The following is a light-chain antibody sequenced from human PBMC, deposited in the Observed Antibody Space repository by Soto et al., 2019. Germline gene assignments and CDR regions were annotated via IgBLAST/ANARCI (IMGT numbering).Light chain of an antibody. CDR2: YDD. CDR3: AAWDDSLNGPV. V-gene: IGLV1-36*01. Sequence: QSVLTQPPSVSAAPSQRVTISGSGSSSNIGNNAVNWYQQVPGKAPKLLIHYDDRVASGVSDRFSGSKSGTSASLAISGLQSEDEADYYCAAWDDSLNGPVFGGGTKLTVL. J-gene: IGLJ3*02. CDR1: SSNIGNNA.